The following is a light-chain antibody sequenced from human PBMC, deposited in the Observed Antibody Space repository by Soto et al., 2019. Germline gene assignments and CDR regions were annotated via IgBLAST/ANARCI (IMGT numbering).Light chain of an antibody. J-gene: IGKJ4*01. CDR1: QSVRSSY. V-gene: IGKV3D-20*02. CDR2: GAS. Sequence: EIVLTQSPGTLSLSPGERATLSCRASQSVRSSYLAWYQQKPGQAPRLLIYGASSRATGIPDRFSGSGSGTDFTLTISRLEPEDFAVYYCQQRSDWPPSLTFGGGTKV. CDR3: QQRSDWPPSLT.